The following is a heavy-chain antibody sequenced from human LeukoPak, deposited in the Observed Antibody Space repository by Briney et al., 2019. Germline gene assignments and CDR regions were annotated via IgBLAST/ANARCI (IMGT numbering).Heavy chain of an antibody. CDR1: GYTFTSYY. V-gene: IGHV1-46*01. CDR3: ARDRPAMVPFDY. D-gene: IGHD4/OR15-4a*01. J-gene: IGHJ4*02. CDR2: INPSGGST. Sequence: ASVKVSCKASGYTFTSYYMHWVRQAPGQGLEWMGIINPSGGSTSYAQKFQGRVTITRDTSTRTVYMELSSLRSEDTAVYYGARDRPAMVPFDYWGQGTLVTVSS.